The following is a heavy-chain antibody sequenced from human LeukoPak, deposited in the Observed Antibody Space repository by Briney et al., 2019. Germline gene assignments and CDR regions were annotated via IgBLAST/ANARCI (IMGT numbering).Heavy chain of an antibody. CDR3: ARGPVSTHGMDV. CDR1: GYTFTSYD. Sequence: ASVEVSCKASGYTFTSYDINWVRQATGQGLEWMGWKNPNSGRTGFAQKFQGRLTMTTDTSISTAYMELSSLTSEDTAVYYCARGPVSTHGMDVWGQGTTVTVSS. J-gene: IGHJ6*02. D-gene: IGHD2-2*01. CDR2: KNPNSGRT. V-gene: IGHV1-8*01.